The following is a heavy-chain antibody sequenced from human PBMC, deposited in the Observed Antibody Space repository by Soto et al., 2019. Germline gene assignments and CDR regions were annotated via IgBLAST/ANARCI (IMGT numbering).Heavy chain of an antibody. CDR2: IIPNFGAP. CDR3: ATPARDFYAPFYQHSGLDV. J-gene: IGHJ6*02. V-gene: IGHV1-69*01. CDR1: GGPFRGYG. D-gene: IGHD3-16*01. Sequence: QVQLVQSGPEVKKTGSSMKVSCKASGGPFRGYGLNWVRQAPGQGLEWIGGIIPNFGAPNYAQKFQGRVSITADEVTTTIYMELKGLRSEDTAVYYCATPARDFYAPFYQHSGLDVWGQGTRLTVSS.